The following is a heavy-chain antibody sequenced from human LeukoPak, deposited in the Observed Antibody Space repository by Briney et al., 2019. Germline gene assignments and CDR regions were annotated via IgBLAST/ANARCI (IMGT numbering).Heavy chain of an antibody. CDR2: IIPILGIA. J-gene: IGHJ6*02. V-gene: IGHV1-69*04. CDR1: GGTFSSYA. D-gene: IGHD6-13*01. CDR3: ARDRNAAAGTYYYYYYGMDV. Sequence: ASVKVSCKASGGTFSSYAISWVRQAPGQGLEWMGRIIPILGIANYAQKFQGRVTITADRSTITAYMELSSLRSEDMAVYYCARDRNAAAGTYYYYYYGMDVRGQGTTVTVSS.